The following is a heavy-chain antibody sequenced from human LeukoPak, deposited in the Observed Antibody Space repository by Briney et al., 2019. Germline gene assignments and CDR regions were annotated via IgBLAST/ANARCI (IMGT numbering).Heavy chain of an antibody. CDR1: GFTFGDYA. Sequence: GESLRLSCTASGFTFGDYAVSWFRQAPGKGLEWVSFIKSKAYDETTQYAASVKGKFTISRDDPKIVASLQMNSLKTEDTAVYYCTRGGAPPAAWMYYFDYWGQGTPVTVSS. CDR2: IKSKAYDETT. D-gene: IGHD2-2*01. V-gene: IGHV3-49*03. J-gene: IGHJ4*02. CDR3: TRGGAPPAAWMYYFDY.